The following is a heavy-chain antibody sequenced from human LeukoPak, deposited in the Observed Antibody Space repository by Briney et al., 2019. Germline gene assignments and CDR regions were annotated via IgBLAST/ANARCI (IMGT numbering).Heavy chain of an antibody. D-gene: IGHD2-2*01. V-gene: IGHV3-21*04. CDR2: ISSSSSYI. J-gene: IGHJ4*02. CDR1: GFTFSSYS. CDR3: ASRSGGIVVVPAALY. Sequence: PGGSLRLSCAASGFTFSSYSMNWARQAPGKGLEWVSSISSSSSYIYYADSVKGRFTISRDNAKNSLYLQMNSLRAEDTAVYYCASRSGGIVVVPAALYWGQGTLVTVSS.